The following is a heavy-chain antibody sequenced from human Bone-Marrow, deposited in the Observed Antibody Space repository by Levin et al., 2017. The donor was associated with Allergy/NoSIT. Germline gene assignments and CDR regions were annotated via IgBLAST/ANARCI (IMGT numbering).Heavy chain of an antibody. CDR1: GGSISSGGYY. D-gene: IGHD3-9*01. J-gene: IGHJ5*02. V-gene: IGHV4-31*03. Sequence: PSETLSLTCTVSGGSISSGGYYWSWIRQHPGKGLEWIGYIYYSGSTYYNPSLKSRVTISVDTSKNQFSLKLSSVTAADTAVYYCAREQRYFDWLLYQTSNWFDPWGQGTLVTVSS. CDR3: AREQRYFDWLLYQTSNWFDP. CDR2: IYYSGST.